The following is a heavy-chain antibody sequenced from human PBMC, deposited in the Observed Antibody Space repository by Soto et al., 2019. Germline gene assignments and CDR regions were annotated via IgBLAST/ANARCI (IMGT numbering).Heavy chain of an antibody. CDR3: ARFLDSSGNEMSRVDY. CDR1: GGTFSSYT. V-gene: IGHV1-69*02. CDR2: IIPILGIA. J-gene: IGHJ4*02. D-gene: IGHD3-22*01. Sequence: QVQLVQSGAEVKKPGSSVKVSCKASGGTFSSYTISWVRQAPGQGLEWMGRIIPILGIANYAQKLQGRVTITADKSTSTAYMELSSLRSEDTAVYYCARFLDSSGNEMSRVDYWGQGTLVTVSS.